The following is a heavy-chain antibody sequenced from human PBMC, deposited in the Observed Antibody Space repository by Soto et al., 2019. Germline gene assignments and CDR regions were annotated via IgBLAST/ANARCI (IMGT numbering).Heavy chain of an antibody. CDR1: GYSFVDFW. Sequence: EVQLVQSGAEVKRPGDSLRISCKTSGYSFVDFWIGWVRQMPGKGLEWMGIIYPGDSETKYSPSFQGQVTISAEKSTNTAYLQWNTLKASDTALYYCARQQYSSGRQYYFDFWGQGSLVTVSS. CDR2: IYPGDSET. D-gene: IGHD3-22*01. V-gene: IGHV5-51*01. J-gene: IGHJ4*02. CDR3: ARQQYSSGRQYYFDF.